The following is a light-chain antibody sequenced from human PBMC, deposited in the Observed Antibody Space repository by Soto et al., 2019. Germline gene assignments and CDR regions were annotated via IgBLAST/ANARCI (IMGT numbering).Light chain of an antibody. J-gene: IGLJ2*01. CDR1: SSDVGGYNY. V-gene: IGLV2-14*01. Sequence: ALTQPASVSGSPGQSITISCAGTSSDVGGYNYVSWYQQHPGKAPKLVIYGVTNRPSGVSNRFSGSKSGNTASLTISGLQDEDEADYYCSSYTRSNTLVIFGGGTKLTVL. CDR2: GVT. CDR3: SSYTRSNTLVI.